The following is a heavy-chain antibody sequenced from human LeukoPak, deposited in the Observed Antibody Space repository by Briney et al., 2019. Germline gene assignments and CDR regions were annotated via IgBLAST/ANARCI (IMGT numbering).Heavy chain of an antibody. D-gene: IGHD3-10*01. CDR3: AREKAGILRT. V-gene: IGHV4-31*03. CDR2: IYYSGST. Sequence: NPSQTLSLTCTLSGGSISSGGYYWSWIRQHPGKGLEWIGYIYYSGSTYYNPSLKSRVTISVDTSKNQFSLKLSSVTAAVTAVYYCAREKAGILRTWGQGTLVTVSS. J-gene: IGHJ5*02. CDR1: GGSISSGGYY.